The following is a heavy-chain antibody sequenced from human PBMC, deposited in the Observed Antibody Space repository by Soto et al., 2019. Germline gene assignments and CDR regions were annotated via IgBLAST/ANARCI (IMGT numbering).Heavy chain of an antibody. V-gene: IGHV2-26*01. Sequence: FGPTLVNPTETLTLTCTVSGFSLSNDRMGVSWIRQPPGKALEWLAHIFSNDEKSYSTSLKSRLTISKDTSKSQVVLTMTNMDPVDTATYYCARIGVGASYWYFDLWGRGTLVTV. D-gene: IGHD1-26*01. CDR1: GFSLSNDRMG. CDR2: IFSNDEK. CDR3: ARIGVGASYWYFDL. J-gene: IGHJ2*01.